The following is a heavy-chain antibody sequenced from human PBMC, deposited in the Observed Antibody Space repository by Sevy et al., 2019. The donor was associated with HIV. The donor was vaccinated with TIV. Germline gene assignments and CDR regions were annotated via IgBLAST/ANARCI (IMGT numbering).Heavy chain of an antibody. J-gene: IGHJ4*02. CDR1: GFIFSKFA. CDR3: AKDFSYGGNSWNFDF. CDR2: LSGNDGST. D-gene: IGHD4-17*01. V-gene: IGHV3-23*01. Sequence: GGSLRLSCAASGFIFSKFALSWVRQAPGRGLEWVSALSGNDGSTYYGASVKGRFTISRDISENMLYLQMNSLSAEDTAVYYCAKDFSYGGNSWNFDFWGQGTLVTVSS.